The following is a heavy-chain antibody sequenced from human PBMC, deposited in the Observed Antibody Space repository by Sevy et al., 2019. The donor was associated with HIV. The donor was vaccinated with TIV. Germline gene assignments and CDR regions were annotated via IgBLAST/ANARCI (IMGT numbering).Heavy chain of an antibody. Sequence: ASVKVSCKASGYTFTGYYMHWVRQAPGQELEWMGWINPNSGGTNYAQKFQGRVTMTRDTSISTAYMELSRLRSDDTAVYYCARDLYSGYDYHYFDYWGQGTLVTVSS. CDR1: GYTFTGYY. J-gene: IGHJ4*02. V-gene: IGHV1-2*02. CDR3: ARDLYSGYDYHYFDY. CDR2: INPNSGGT. D-gene: IGHD5-12*01.